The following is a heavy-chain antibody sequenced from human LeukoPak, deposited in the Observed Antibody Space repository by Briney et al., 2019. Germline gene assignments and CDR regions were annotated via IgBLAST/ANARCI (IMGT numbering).Heavy chain of an antibody. D-gene: IGHD2-2*01. J-gene: IGHJ5*02. CDR1: GFTFSSYA. CDR3: ARSRDIVVVPAGIGLNWFDP. V-gene: IGHV4-38-2*01. CDR2: IYYSGNT. Sequence: GSLRLSCAASGFTFSSYAMSWVRQAPGKGLEWIGSIYYSGNTYFNPSLKSRVTISVDTSKNQFSLRLRSVTAADTAAYHCARSRDIVVVPAGIGLNWFDPWGQGTLVTVSS.